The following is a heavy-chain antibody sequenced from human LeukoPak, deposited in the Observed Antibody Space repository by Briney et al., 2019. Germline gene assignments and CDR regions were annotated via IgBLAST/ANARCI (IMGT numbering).Heavy chain of an antibody. CDR2: IKSKTDGGTT. Sequence: GSLRLSCAASGFTFSNAWMSWVRQAPGKGLEWVGRIKSKTDGGTTDYAAPVKGRFTISRDDSKNTLHLQMNSLRAEDTAVYYCAKELVLLWFGTNDYWGQGTLVTVSS. CDR1: GFTFSNAW. J-gene: IGHJ4*02. V-gene: IGHV3-15*01. D-gene: IGHD3-10*01. CDR3: AKELVLLWFGTNDY.